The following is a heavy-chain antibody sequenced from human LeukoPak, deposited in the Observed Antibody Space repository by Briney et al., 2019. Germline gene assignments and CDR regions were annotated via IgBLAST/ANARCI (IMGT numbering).Heavy chain of an antibody. CDR3: ARKGYSSSWYCDY. J-gene: IGHJ4*02. D-gene: IGHD6-13*01. Sequence: GGPLRLSCAASGFTFSSYWMSWVRQAPGKGLERVANIKQVGSEKYYVDSVKGRFNISRDNAKNSLYLQMNSLRAEDTAVYYCARKGYSSSWYCDYWGQGTLVTVSS. V-gene: IGHV3-7*01. CDR2: IKQVGSEK. CDR1: GFTFSSYW.